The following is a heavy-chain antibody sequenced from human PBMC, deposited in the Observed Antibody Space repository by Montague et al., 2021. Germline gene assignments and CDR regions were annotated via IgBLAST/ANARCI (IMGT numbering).Heavy chain of an antibody. J-gene: IGHJ3*02. CDR2: IKQDGSGK. Sequence: SLRLSCAASGFTFSSYWMTWVRQAPGKGLEWVADIKQDGSGKYYVDSVKGRFTISRDNAKNSLYLQMNSLRAEDTAVYYCARDPGYCSSADYKVDAFDIWGQGTMVTVSS. CDR1: GFTFSSYW. D-gene: IGHD2-2*01. CDR3: ARDPGYCSSADYKVDAFDI. V-gene: IGHV3-7*05.